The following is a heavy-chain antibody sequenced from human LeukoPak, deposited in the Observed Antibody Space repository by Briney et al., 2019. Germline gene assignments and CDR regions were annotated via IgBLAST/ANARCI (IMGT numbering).Heavy chain of an antibody. D-gene: IGHD3-22*01. CDR2: IYYSGST. J-gene: IGHJ5*02. CDR3: ARKHYFERSGYGIWFDP. CDR1: GGSIRSGGHY. V-gene: IGHV4-31*03. Sequence: SETLCLTCTASGGSIRSGGHYWSWFRQRPGQGLEWIVYIYYSGSTYYNPYLQSRVSLSIDTSKNQFFLKLSSVTAADTAVYYCARKHYFERSGYGIWFDPWGQGTLVTVSS.